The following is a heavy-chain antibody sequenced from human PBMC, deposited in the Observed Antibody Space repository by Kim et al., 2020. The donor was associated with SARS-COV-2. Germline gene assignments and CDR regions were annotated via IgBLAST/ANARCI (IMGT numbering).Heavy chain of an antibody. D-gene: IGHD4-17*01. J-gene: IGHJ3*02. CDR2: IIPIFGTA. CDR1: GGTFSSYA. V-gene: IGHV1-69*13. CDR3: ARDRGFYYGDPLNAFDI. Sequence: SVKVSCKASGGTFSSYAISWVRQAPGQGLEWMGGIIPIFGTANYAQKFQGRVTITADESTSTAYMELSSLRSEDTAVYYCARDRGFYYGDPLNAFDIWGQGTMVTVSS.